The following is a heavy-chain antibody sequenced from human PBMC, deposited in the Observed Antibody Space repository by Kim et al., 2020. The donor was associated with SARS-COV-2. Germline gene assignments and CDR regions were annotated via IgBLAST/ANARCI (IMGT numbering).Heavy chain of an antibody. J-gene: IGHJ4*02. V-gene: IGHV4-31*03. CDR1: GGSISSGGYY. D-gene: IGHD3-22*01. Sequence: SETLSLTCTVSGGSISSGGYYWSWIRQHPGKGLEWIGYIYYSGSTYYNPSLKSRVTISVDTSKNQFSLKLSSVTAADTAVYYCARLYDSSGYYDYWGQGTLVTVSS. CDR3: ARLYDSSGYYDY. CDR2: IYYSGST.